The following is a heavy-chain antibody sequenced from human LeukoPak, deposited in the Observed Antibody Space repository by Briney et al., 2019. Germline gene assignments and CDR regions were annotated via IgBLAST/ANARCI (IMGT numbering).Heavy chain of an antibody. J-gene: IGHJ6*02. D-gene: IGHD3-3*01. CDR1: GGSISSGGYY. Sequence: SQTLSLTCTVSGGSISSGGYYWSWIRQHPGKGLEWIGYIYYSGSTYYNPSLKSRVTISVDTSKNQFSLKLSSVTAADTAVYYCARGPPYDFWSGYQNYYYGMDVWGQGTTVTVSS. V-gene: IGHV4-31*03. CDR3: ARGPPYDFWSGYQNYYYGMDV. CDR2: IYYSGST.